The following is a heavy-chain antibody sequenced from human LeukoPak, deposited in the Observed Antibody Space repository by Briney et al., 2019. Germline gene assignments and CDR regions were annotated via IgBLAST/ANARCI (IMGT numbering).Heavy chain of an antibody. J-gene: IGHJ4*02. CDR3: ALLTVASDFDY. CDR1: RFPFSIYE. Sequence: GGSLRLSCVVPRFPFSIYEMNWVRQAPGKGLEWVSNIHSSGTVKYYSDSVKGRFSISRDNAKSSLYLQMNSLRVEDTAVYYCALLTVASDFDYWGQGALVTVSS. V-gene: IGHV3-48*03. CDR2: IHSSGTVK. D-gene: IGHD5-12*01.